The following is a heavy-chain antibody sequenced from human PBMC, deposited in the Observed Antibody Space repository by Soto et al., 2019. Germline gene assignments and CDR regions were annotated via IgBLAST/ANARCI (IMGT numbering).Heavy chain of an antibody. V-gene: IGHV1-69*01. Sequence: QVQLVQSGAEVKKPGSSVKVSCKASGGTFSSYAISCVRQAPGQGLEWMGGIIPIFGTANYAPKFQGRVTITADESTSTAYMELSSLRSEDTAVYYCARHYYYEKGWGDETGTHARRGFDPWGQGTLVTVSS. CDR1: GGTFSSYA. J-gene: IGHJ5*02. CDR3: ARHYYYEKGWGDETGTHARRGFDP. D-gene: IGHD3-22*01. CDR2: IIPIFGTA.